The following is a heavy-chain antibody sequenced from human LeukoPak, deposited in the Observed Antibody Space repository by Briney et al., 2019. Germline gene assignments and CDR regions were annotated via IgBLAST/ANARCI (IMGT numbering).Heavy chain of an antibody. V-gene: IGHV3-9*01. D-gene: IGHD5-18*01. CDR2: ISWNSGSM. J-gene: IGHJ6*02. CDR1: GFTFDDYA. CDR3: AKDRRPAMARYYYYGMDV. Sequence: GGSLRLSCAASGFTFDDYAMHWVRQAPGKGLEWVSGISWNSGSMGYADSVKGRFTISRDNAKNSLYLQMNSLRAEDTALYYCAKDRRPAMARYYYYGMDVWGQGTTVTVSS.